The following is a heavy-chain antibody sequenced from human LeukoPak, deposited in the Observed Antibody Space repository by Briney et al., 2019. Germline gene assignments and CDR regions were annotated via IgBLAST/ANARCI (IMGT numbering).Heavy chain of an antibody. CDR3: ARGRVYYYGSGIQFDP. D-gene: IGHD3-10*01. J-gene: IGHJ5*02. Sequence: SETLSLTCTVSGGSISSSSYYWGWLRQPPGKGLERIGSIYYSGSTYYNPSLKSRVTISVDTSKNQFSLKLSSVTAEDTAVYYCARGRVYYYGSGIQFDPWGQGTLVTVSS. CDR2: IYYSGST. CDR1: GGSISSSSYY. V-gene: IGHV4-39*07.